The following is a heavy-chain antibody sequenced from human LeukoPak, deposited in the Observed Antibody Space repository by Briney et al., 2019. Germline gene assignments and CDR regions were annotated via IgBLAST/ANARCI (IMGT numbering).Heavy chain of an antibody. J-gene: IGHJ4*02. Sequence: GASVKVSCKVSRYTLTELSMHWVRQAPGKGLEWMGGFDPEDGETICAQKFQGRVTMTEDTSTDTAYMELSSLRSEDTAVYYCATQSALLRDFDYWGQGTLVTVSS. CDR3: ATQSALLRDFDY. CDR1: RYTLTELS. CDR2: FDPEDGET. V-gene: IGHV1-24*01. D-gene: IGHD3-22*01.